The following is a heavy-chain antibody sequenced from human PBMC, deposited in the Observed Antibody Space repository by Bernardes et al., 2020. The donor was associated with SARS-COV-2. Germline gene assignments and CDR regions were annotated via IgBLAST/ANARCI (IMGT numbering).Heavy chain of an antibody. V-gene: IGHV3-23*01. J-gene: IGHJ4*02. Sequence: VEPLCLSCEASGFTLSTYALSWVRQAPGTGLEWVSGISGRGSSTYYAASLKGRFTISRDNSKNTLYLQMNSLRADDTAVYYCAKGDHGSGSHRALPDYWGQGNLVTVSA. D-gene: IGHD3-10*01. CDR2: ISGRGSST. CDR1: GFTLSTYA. CDR3: AKGDHGSGSHRALPDY.